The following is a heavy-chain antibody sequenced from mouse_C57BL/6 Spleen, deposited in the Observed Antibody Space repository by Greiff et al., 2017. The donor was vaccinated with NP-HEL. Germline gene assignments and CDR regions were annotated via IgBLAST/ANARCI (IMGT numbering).Heavy chain of an antibody. V-gene: IGHV1-22*01. CDR1: GYTFTDYN. D-gene: IGHD1-1*01. Sequence: DVKLQESGPELVKPGASVKMSCKASGYTFTDYNMHWVKQSHGKSLEWIGYINPNNGGTSYNQKFKGKATLTVNKSSSTAYMELRSLTSEDSAVYYCARSSVLRFYAMDYWGQGTSVTVSS. CDR2: INPNNGGT. J-gene: IGHJ4*01. CDR3: ARSSVLRFYAMDY.